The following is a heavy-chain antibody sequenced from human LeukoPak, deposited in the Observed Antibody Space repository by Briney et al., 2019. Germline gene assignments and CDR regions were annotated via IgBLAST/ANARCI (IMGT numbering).Heavy chain of an antibody. CDR1: GFTVSSNY. CDR3: ARDCYDSSGFDH. Sequence: GGSLRLSCAASGFTVSSNYMSWVRQAPGKGLEWVSVIYSGGSTYYADSVKGRFTISRDNSKNTLYLQMNSLRAEDTAVYYCARDCYDSSGFDHWGQGTLVTVSS. CDR2: IYSGGST. V-gene: IGHV3-53*01. D-gene: IGHD3-22*01. J-gene: IGHJ4*02.